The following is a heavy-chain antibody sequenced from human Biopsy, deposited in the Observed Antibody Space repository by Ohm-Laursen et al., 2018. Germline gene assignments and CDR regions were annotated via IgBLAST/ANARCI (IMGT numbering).Heavy chain of an antibody. CDR3: GNEVYGRDY. Sequence: TLSLTCVVFGRTFSDYRWTWIRQPPGKGLEWIGHINQSGGPNYNPTLKSRVTISADASKYEFSLGLTSVTAADTAVYFCGNEVYGRDYWGLGARVTVSS. CDR2: INQSGGP. V-gene: IGHV4-34*08. CDR1: GRTFSDYR. D-gene: IGHD4-17*01. J-gene: IGHJ4*02.